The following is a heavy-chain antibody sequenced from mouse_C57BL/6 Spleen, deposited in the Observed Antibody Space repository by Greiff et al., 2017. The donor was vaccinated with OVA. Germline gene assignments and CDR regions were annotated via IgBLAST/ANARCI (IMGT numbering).Heavy chain of an antibody. J-gene: IGHJ4*01. Sequence: EVQLQQSGGDLVKPGGSLKLSCAASGFTFSSYGMSWVRQTPDKRLEWVATISSGGSYTYYPDSVKGRFTISRDNAKNTLYLQMSSLKSEDTAMYYCARGEYSMDYWGQGTSVTVSS. V-gene: IGHV5-6*01. CDR2: ISSGGSYT. D-gene: IGHD5-1*01. CDR1: GFTFSSYG. CDR3: ARGEYSMDY.